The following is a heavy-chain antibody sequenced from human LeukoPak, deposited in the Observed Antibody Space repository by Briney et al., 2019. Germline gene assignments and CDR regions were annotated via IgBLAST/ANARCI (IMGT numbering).Heavy chain of an antibody. D-gene: IGHD3-10*01. CDR2: ISGSGGST. CDR1: GFTLSGYA. V-gene: IGHV3-23*01. J-gene: IGHJ4*02. Sequence: RGGTLRLSCAASGFTLSGYAMSWVRQAPGKGLEWVSGISGSGGSTYSADSVKGRFTISRDNSKNTLYLQMNSLRAEDTAVYYCAKSLWGGFDYWGQGTLVAVSS. CDR3: AKSLWGGFDY.